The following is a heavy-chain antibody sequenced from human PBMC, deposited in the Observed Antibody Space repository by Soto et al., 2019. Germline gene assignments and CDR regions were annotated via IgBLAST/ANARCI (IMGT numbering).Heavy chain of an antibody. CDR3: ARHVYCSSTSCHNWFDP. V-gene: IGHV5-51*01. CDR2: IYPGDSDT. J-gene: IGHJ5*02. Sequence: GESLKISCKGSGYSFTSYWIGWVRQMPGKGLEWMGIIYPGDSDTRYSPSFQGQVTISADKSISTAYLQWSSLKASDTATYYCARHVYCSSTSCHNWFDPWGQGTLVTVSS. D-gene: IGHD2-2*01. CDR1: GYSFTSYW.